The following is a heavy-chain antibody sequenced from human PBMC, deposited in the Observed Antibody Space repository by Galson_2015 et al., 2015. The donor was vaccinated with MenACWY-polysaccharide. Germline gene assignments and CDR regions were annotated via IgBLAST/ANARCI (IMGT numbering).Heavy chain of an antibody. D-gene: IGHD4-23*01. J-gene: IGHJ4*02. CDR3: VKGRWADN. Sequence: SLRLSCAASGFNISILGMTWVRQGPGEGLEWVSAIIPGRGTAYYSDSVKGRFTISRDNSKDTLHLQMDSLRAEDTAVYYCVKGRWADNWGQGALATVSS. CDR1: GFNISILG. CDR2: IIPGRGTA. V-gene: IGHV3-23*01.